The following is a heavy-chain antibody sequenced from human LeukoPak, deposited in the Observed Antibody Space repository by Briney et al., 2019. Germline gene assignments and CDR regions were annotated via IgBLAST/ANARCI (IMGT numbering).Heavy chain of an antibody. Sequence: PGGSLRLSCAASGFTFSSYGMHWVRQAPGKGLEWVAVISYDGSNKYYADSVKGRFTISRDNSKNTLYPQMNSLRAEDTAVYYCAKDSGVVVAYGMDVWGQGTTVTVSS. CDR3: AKDSGVVVAYGMDV. CDR1: GFTFSSYG. CDR2: ISYDGSNK. D-gene: IGHD2-15*01. J-gene: IGHJ6*02. V-gene: IGHV3-30*18.